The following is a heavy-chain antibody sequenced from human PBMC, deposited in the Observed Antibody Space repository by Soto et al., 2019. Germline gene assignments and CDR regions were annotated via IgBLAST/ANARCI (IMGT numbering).Heavy chain of an antibody. Sequence: LRLSCAAAGFTFSSYCMHWFRQAPAKGLEWVAVIWYDGSNKYYADSVKGRFTISRDNSKNTLYLQMNSLRAEDTAVYYCARVSDGSGSSDFDYWGQGTLVTVSS. D-gene: IGHD3-10*01. CDR2: IWYDGSNK. CDR3: ARVSDGSGSSDFDY. J-gene: IGHJ4*02. V-gene: IGHV3-33*01. CDR1: GFTFSSYC.